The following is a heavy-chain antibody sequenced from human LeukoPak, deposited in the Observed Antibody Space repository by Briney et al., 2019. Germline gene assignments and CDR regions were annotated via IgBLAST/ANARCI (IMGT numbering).Heavy chain of an antibody. Sequence: GGSLRLSCAASGFTFDDYAMHWVRQTPGKGLEWVSAISGSGGSTYYADSVKGRFTISRDNSKNTLYLQMNSLRAEDTAVYYCAKMDGSGSYYWYYFDYWGQGTLVTVSS. V-gene: IGHV3-23*01. D-gene: IGHD3-10*01. CDR2: ISGSGGST. CDR3: AKMDGSGSYYWYYFDY. J-gene: IGHJ4*02. CDR1: GFTFDDYA.